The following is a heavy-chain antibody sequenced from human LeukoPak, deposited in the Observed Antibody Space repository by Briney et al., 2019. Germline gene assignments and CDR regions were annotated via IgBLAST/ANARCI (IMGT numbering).Heavy chain of an antibody. CDR3: ARGRWQLLFFVY. J-gene: IGHJ4*02. V-gene: IGHV4-59*11. CDR1: GGSISSHY. CDR2: IYYSGST. Sequence: SETLSLTCTVSGGSISSHYWSWIRQPPGKGLEWIGYIYYSGSTNYNPSLKSRVTISVDTSKNQFSLKLSSVTAADTAVYYCARGRWQLLFFVYWGQGTLVTVSS. D-gene: IGHD2-2*01.